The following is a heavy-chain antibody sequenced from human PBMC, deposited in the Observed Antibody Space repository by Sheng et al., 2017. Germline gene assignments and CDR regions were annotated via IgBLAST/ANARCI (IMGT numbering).Heavy chain of an antibody. D-gene: IGHD2-2*01. J-gene: IGHJ4*02. CDR1: GFTFDDYA. Sequence: EVQLVESGGGWVQPGRSLRLSCAASGFTFDDYAMHWVRQAPGKGPEWVSGVSWNSAFIDYADSVKGRFTISRDNAKNSLYLQMNSLRAEDMPLYYCAKSRVSSITYNYFDYWGQGTLVTVSS. CDR2: VSWNSAFI. CDR3: AKSRVSSITYNYFDY. V-gene: IGHV3-9*03.